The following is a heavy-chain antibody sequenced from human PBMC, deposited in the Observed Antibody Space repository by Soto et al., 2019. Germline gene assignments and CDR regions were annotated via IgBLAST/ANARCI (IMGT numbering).Heavy chain of an antibody. D-gene: IGHD3-10*01. CDR1: GGTFSSYA. V-gene: IGHV1-69*13. CDR2: IIPIFGTA. J-gene: IGHJ4*02. CDR3: ARGGRGVMANSNFDY. Sequence: GASVKVSCKASGGTFSSYAISWLRQAPGQGLEWMGGIIPIFGTANYAQKFQGRVTITADESTSTAYMELSSLRSEDTAVYYCARGGRGVMANSNFDYWGQGTLVTVSS.